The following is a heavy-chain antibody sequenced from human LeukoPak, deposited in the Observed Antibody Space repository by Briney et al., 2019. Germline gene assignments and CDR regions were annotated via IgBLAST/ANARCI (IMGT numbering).Heavy chain of an antibody. V-gene: IGHV3-30*04. Sequence: GGSLRLSCAASGFTFSSYTMHWVRQAPGKGLEWVAVISYDGSNKYYADSVKGRFTISRDNSKNTLYLQMNSLRAEDTAVYYCARDRGAVVTPVSASYGMDVWGQGTTVTVSS. D-gene: IGHD4-23*01. J-gene: IGHJ6*02. CDR2: ISYDGSNK. CDR1: GFTFSSYT. CDR3: ARDRGAVVTPVSASYGMDV.